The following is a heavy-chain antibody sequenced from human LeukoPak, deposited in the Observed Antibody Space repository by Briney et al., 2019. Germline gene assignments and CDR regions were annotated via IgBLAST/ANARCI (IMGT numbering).Heavy chain of an antibody. Sequence: ASVKVSCKASGYTFTSYARHWVRQAPGQSLEWMGWINTGNSYTKYSQKFQGRVTITRDTSATTAYMELSSLTSEDTAVYYCARPIAVAGFDYWGQGTLVTVSS. V-gene: IGHV1-3*04. CDR3: ARPIAVAGFDY. CDR1: GYTFTSYA. J-gene: IGHJ4*02. CDR2: INTGNSYT. D-gene: IGHD6-19*01.